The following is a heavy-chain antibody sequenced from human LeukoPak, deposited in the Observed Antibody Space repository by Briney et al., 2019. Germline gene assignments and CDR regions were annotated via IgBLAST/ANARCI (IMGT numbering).Heavy chain of an antibody. CDR1: GFTFSSYS. CDR2: ISSSSSYI. J-gene: IGHJ4*02. V-gene: IGHV3-21*01. Sequence: GGSLRLSCAASGFTFSSYSMNWVRQAPGKGLEWVSSISSSSSYIYYADSVKGRFTISRDNAKNSLHLQMNSLRAEDTAVYYCASTTVTTQKQDYWGQGTLVTVSS. CDR3: ASTTVTTQKQDY. D-gene: IGHD4-17*01.